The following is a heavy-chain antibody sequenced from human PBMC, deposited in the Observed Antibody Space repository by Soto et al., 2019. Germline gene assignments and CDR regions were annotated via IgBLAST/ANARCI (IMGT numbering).Heavy chain of an antibody. J-gene: IGHJ6*02. CDR2: INPNSGGT. Sequence: ASVKVSCKASGYTFTGYYMHWVRQAPGQGLEWMGWINPNSGGTNYAQKFQGWVTMTRDTSISTAYMELSRLRSDDTAVYYCARDYRHIAVAGPQRGDYYYYGMDVWGQGTTVTVSS. CDR3: ARDYRHIAVAGPQRGDYYYYGMDV. CDR1: GYTFTGYY. D-gene: IGHD2-21*01. V-gene: IGHV1-2*04.